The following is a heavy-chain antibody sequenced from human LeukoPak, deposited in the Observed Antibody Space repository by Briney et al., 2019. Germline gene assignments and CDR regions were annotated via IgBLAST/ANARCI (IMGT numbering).Heavy chain of an antibody. J-gene: IGHJ5*02. Sequence: GGSLRLSCEASGFTFSSYGLHWVRQAPGKGLEWVAVIWYDGSKEYYADSVKGRFTISRDSSKNTMYLQMNSLRVEDTAVYYCATDSDANAHYSLFDHWGQGTLVPVSS. CDR2: IWYDGSKE. D-gene: IGHD2-15*01. CDR1: GFTFSSYG. CDR3: ATDSDANAHYSLFDH. V-gene: IGHV3-33*01.